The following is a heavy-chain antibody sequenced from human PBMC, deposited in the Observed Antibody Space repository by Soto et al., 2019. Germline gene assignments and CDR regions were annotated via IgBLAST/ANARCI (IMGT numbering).Heavy chain of an antibody. J-gene: IGHJ6*03. D-gene: IGHD4-17*01. CDR1: GFTVSSYW. Sequence: EVQLVESGGGLVQPGGSLRLSCAASGFTVSSYWMHWVRQSPGKGLVWVSRINSDGRITNYAASVKGRFIISSDNAKNTLHLPMNSPRAEDTAVYYCARSAYSDYFYYYYLDAWGKGTTVTVSS. CDR3: ARSAYSDYFYYYYLDA. V-gene: IGHV3-74*01. CDR2: INSDGRIT.